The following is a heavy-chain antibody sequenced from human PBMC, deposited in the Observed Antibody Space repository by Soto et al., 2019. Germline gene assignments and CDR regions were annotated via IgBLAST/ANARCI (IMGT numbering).Heavy chain of an antibody. CDR2: IYYSGST. V-gene: IGHV4-39*01. Sequence: SETLSLTCTVSGGSISSSSYYWGWIRQPPGKGLEWIGSIYYSGSTYYNPSLKSRVTISVDTSKNQFSLKLSSVTAADTAVYYCARHHLIAYGGNSIVDYWGQGTLVTVSS. D-gene: IGHD4-17*01. CDR3: ARHHLIAYGGNSIVDY. CDR1: GGSISSSSYY. J-gene: IGHJ4*02.